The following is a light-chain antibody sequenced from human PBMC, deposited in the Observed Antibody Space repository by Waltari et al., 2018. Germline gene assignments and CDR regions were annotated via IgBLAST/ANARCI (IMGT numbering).Light chain of an antibody. CDR1: RCTIATYNY. CDR3: TSYAGSSDFVM. CDR2: DVT. Sequence: QSAPTQPPSASWSPGQAVTIPCTETRCTIATYNYVPWYQHRPGEVPKLLIYDVTKRPSGVPDRFSGSKSGNTASLTVSGLQVEDEGHYYCTSYAGSSDFVMFGGGTKLTVL. V-gene: IGLV2-8*01. J-gene: IGLJ3*02.